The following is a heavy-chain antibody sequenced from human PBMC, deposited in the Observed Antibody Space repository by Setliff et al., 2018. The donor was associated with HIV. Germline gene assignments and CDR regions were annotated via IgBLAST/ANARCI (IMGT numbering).Heavy chain of an antibody. CDR2: INPNSGGT. D-gene: IGHD1-26*01. CDR3: ARGGHYSGSYLPRDYYMDV. J-gene: IGHJ6*03. V-gene: IGHV1-2*02. Sequence: ASVKVSCKASGYTLAGYFMHWVRQAPGQGLEWMGWINPNSGGTTYAQKFQGRVTMTSDTSTSTVYMDLSSLRSEDTAVYYCARGGHYSGSYLPRDYYMDVWGKGTTVTVSS. CDR1: GYTLAGYF.